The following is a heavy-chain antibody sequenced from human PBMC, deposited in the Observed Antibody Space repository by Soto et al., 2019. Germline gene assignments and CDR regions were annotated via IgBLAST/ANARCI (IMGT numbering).Heavy chain of an antibody. J-gene: IGHJ5*02. CDR3: ARGPLGPGLSYWFDP. D-gene: IGHD7-27*01. V-gene: IGHV4-59*01. Sequence: PSETLSLTCTVSGGSLSSYYWSWIRQPPGKGLERIGYIYYSGSTSYNPSLKSRVTISVDTSKNQFSLKLSSVTAADTAVYYCARGPLGPGLSYWFDPWGQGTLVTVSS. CDR2: IYYSGST. CDR1: GGSLSSYY.